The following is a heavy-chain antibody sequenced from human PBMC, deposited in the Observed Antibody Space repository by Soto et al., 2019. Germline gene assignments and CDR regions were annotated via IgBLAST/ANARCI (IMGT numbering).Heavy chain of an antibody. CDR1: GYTFTIYG. J-gene: IGHJ2*01. D-gene: IGHD6-13*01. Sequence: ASLKVSCKASGYTFTIYGISWVRQAPGQGLEWMRWISAYNGNTNYAQKLQGRVTMTTDTSTSTAYMELRSLRSDDTAVYYCARDVSRAAAYWYFDLWGRGTLVTVSS. V-gene: IGHV1-18*01. CDR3: ARDVSRAAAYWYFDL. CDR2: ISAYNGNT.